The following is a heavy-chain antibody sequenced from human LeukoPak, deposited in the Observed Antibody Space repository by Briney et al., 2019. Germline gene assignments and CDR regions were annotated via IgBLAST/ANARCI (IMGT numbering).Heavy chain of an antibody. Sequence: SETLSLTCTVSGGSISSSSYHWGWIRQPPGKGLEWIGNIYYSGTTYYNPSLKSRVTMSVDTSKNQFSLKLTSVSAADTAVYYCAGRIVATTYYFDYWGQGTLVTVSS. J-gene: IGHJ4*02. CDR1: GGSISSSSYH. D-gene: IGHD5-12*01. CDR2: IYYSGTT. V-gene: IGHV4-39*01. CDR3: AGRIVATTYYFDY.